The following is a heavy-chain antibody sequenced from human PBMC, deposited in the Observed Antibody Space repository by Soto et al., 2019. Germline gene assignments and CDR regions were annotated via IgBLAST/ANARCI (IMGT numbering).Heavy chain of an antibody. V-gene: IGHV3-23*01. CDR1: EFTFSSYA. CDR3: AKDQGENWFDP. CDR2: IGGSGGST. D-gene: IGHD3-16*01. Sequence: EVQLLESGEGLVQPGGSLELSCPASEFTFSSYAMSWARQLQGKGLEWVSAIGGSGGSTYYADSVKGRFTISRDNSKNTLYLQMNSLRAEDTAVYYCAKDQGENWFDPWGQGTLVTVSS. J-gene: IGHJ5*02.